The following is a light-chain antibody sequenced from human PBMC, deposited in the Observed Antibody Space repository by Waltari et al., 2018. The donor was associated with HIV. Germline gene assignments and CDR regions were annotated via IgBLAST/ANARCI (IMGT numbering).Light chain of an antibody. V-gene: IGKV1-5*03. CDR1: QNVDRW. Sequence: IQMTQSPSVLSASVGYRLTITCRASQNVDRWLAWYQQRPGRAPKLLIYKSSTLEYGVPARFTGSGSGTNFTLTINSLHPDDFGTYYCQQYNSDFYTFGLGTRLDLK. CDR2: KSS. CDR3: QQYNSDFYT. J-gene: IGKJ2*01.